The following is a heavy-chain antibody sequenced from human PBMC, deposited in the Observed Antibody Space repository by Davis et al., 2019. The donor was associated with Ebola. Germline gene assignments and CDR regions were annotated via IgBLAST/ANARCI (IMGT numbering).Heavy chain of an antibody. CDR2: IYPGDSDT. J-gene: IGHJ3*02. CDR3: ARPGYSGYDWTFDI. Sequence: PGGSLRLSCKGSGYSFTSYWIGWVRQMPGKGLEWMGIIYPGDSDTRYSPSFQGQVTISADKSISTANLQWSSLKASDTAMYYCARPGYSGYDWTFDIWGQGTMVTVSS. CDR1: GYSFTSYW. D-gene: IGHD5-12*01. V-gene: IGHV5-51*01.